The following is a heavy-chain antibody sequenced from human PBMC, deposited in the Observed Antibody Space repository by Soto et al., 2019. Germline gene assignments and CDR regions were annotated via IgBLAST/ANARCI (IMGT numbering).Heavy chain of an antibody. Sequence: ASVKVSCKASGYTFTSYYMHWVRQAPGQGLEWMGIINPSGGSTSYAQKFQGRVTMTRDTSTSTVYMELSSLRSEDTAVYYCARGRIAARTLPASSLWRWGQGTLVTVSS. CDR2: INPSGGST. CDR1: GYTFTSYY. CDR3: ARGRIAARTLPASSLWR. V-gene: IGHV1-46*01. D-gene: IGHD6-6*01. J-gene: IGHJ4*02.